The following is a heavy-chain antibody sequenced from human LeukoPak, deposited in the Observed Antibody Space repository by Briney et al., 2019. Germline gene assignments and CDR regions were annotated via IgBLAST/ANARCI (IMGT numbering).Heavy chain of an antibody. J-gene: IGHJ6*03. Sequence: ASVKVSCKASGYTFTSYGISWGRQAPGQGREWMGWISAYNGNTNYAQKLQGRVTMTTDTSTSTAYMELRSMRSDDTAVYYCARVPIVVVPAAFYSYMDVWGKGTTVTVSS. V-gene: IGHV1-18*01. CDR2: ISAYNGNT. D-gene: IGHD2-2*01. CDR3: ARVPIVVVPAAFYSYMDV. CDR1: GYTFTSYG.